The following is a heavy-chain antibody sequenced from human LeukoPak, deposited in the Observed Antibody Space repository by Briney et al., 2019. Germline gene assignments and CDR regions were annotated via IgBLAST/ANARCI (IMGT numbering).Heavy chain of an antibody. J-gene: IGHJ4*02. CDR1: GYTFTSYD. V-gene: IGHV1-8*01. D-gene: IGHD3-16*01. CDR3: ARGLGFSPSHPSY. CDR2: MNPNSGDT. Sequence: ASVKVSCKASGYTFTSYDINWVRQATGQGLEWMGWMNPNSGDTDFAQKFQGRVSMTTNTSISTAYMELSSLGSEDTAIYYCARGLGFSPSHPSYWGQGTLVTVSS.